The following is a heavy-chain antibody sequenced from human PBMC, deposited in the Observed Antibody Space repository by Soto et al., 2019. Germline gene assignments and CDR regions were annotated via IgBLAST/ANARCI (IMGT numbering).Heavy chain of an antibody. J-gene: IGHJ6*04. Sequence: GASVKVSCKASGYTFTSYGISWVRQAPGQGLEWKGWISAYNGTTYYADSVKGRFTISRDTSENTLHLQMDSLRVEDTAVYYCARDDVLCDGGRCYGIPLDVWGKGTTVTVSS. CDR3: ARDDVLCDGGRCYGIPLDV. CDR1: GYTFTSYG. CDR2: ISAYNGTT. D-gene: IGHD2-15*01. V-gene: IGHV1-18*01.